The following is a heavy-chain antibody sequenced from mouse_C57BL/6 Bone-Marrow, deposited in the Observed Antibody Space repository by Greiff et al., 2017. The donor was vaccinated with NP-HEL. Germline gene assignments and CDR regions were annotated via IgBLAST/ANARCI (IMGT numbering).Heavy chain of an antibody. CDR3: ASSGLPHYYAMDY. J-gene: IGHJ4*01. Sequence: VKLMESGPGLVQPSQSLSITCTVSGFSLTSYGVHWVRQSPGKGLEWLGVIWSGGSTDYNAAFISRLSISKDNSKSQVFLKMNSLQTDDTARYYCASSGLPHYYAMDYWGQGTSVTVSS. CDR2: IWSGGST. D-gene: IGHD2-2*01. CDR1: GFSLTSYG. V-gene: IGHV2-2*01.